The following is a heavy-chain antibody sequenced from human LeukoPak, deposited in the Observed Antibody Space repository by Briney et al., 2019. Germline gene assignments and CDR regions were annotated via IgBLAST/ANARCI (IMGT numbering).Heavy chain of an antibody. J-gene: IGHJ6*03. CDR2: IIPIFGTA. V-gene: IGHV1-69*13. CDR1: GYTFTNYG. Sequence: GASVKVSCKASGYTFTNYGISWARQAPGQGLEWMGGIIPIFGTANYAQKFQGRVTITADESTSTAYMELSSLRSEDTAVYYCARAAIAAGMYYYYYMDVWGKGTTVTISS. CDR3: ARAAIAAGMYYYYYMDV. D-gene: IGHD6-13*01.